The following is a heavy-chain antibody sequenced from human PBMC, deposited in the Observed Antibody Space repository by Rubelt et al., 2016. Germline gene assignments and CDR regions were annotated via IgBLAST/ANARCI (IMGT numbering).Heavy chain of an antibody. J-gene: IGHJ4*02. V-gene: IGHV3-53*04. CDR2: IYSGGST. Sequence: VQLVESGGGLVQPGGSLRLSCAASGFTFGSYWMSWVRQPPGKGLEWVSVIYSGGSTYYADSVKGRFTISRHNSKNTLYLQINSLGAEDTAVYYWSRGRDYGDYWGQGTLVTVSS. CDR3: SRGRDYGDY. CDR1: GFTFGSYW.